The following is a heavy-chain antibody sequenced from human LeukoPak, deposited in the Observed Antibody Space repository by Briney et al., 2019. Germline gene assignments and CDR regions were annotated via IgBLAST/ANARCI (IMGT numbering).Heavy chain of an antibody. J-gene: IGHJ4*02. CDR1: GFTVSSNY. Sequence: GGCLRLPCVASGFTVSSNYMSWVRQAPGKGLEWGSLIYSSDGAYYADSVKGRFTISRDNSKNTLYLQMNSLRAEDRAVYYCARDADSWGEGTLVTVSS. V-gene: IGHV3-66*01. CDR2: IYSSDGA. CDR3: ARDADS.